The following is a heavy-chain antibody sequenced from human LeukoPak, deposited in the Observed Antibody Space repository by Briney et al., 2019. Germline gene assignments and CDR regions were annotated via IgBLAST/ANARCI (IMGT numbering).Heavy chain of an antibody. CDR1: GGSIRSYY. D-gene: IGHD2-15*01. J-gene: IGHJ4*02. CDR2: MYYSGST. Sequence: SETLSLTCIVSGGSIRSYYWSWIRQPPGKGLEWIGYMYYSGSTNYNPSLKSRVTISVDTSKNQFSVTAADTAVYYCASRGVVGGISYYFDYWGQGTLVTVSS. V-gene: IGHV4-59*01. CDR3: ASRGVVGGISYYFDY.